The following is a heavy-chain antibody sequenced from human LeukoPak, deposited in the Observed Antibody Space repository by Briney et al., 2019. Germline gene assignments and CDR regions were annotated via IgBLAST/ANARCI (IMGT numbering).Heavy chain of an antibody. V-gene: IGHV4-34*01. D-gene: IGHD2-15*01. CDR2: INHSGST. Sequence: SETLSLTCAVYGGSFSGYYWSWIRQPPGKGLEWIGEINHSGSTNYSPSLKSRVTISVDTSKNQFSLKLSSVTAADTAVYYCARDCSGGSCYSNAFDIWGQGTMVTVSS. CDR1: GGSFSGYY. CDR3: ARDCSGGSCYSNAFDI. J-gene: IGHJ3*02.